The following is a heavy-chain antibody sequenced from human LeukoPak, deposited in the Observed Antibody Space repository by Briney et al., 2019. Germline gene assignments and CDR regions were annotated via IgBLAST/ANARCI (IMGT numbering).Heavy chain of an antibody. D-gene: IGHD3-22*01. V-gene: IGHV3-30*02. CDR1: GFTFSSYG. CDR2: IRYDGSNK. CDR3: AKEGSYYDSSGFDY. J-gene: IGHJ4*02. Sequence: GGSLRLSCAASGFTFSSYGMHWVRQAPGKGLEWVAFIRYDGSNKYYADSVKGRFTISRDNAKNSLYLQMNSLRAEDTAVYYCAKEGSYYDSSGFDYWGQGTLVTVSS.